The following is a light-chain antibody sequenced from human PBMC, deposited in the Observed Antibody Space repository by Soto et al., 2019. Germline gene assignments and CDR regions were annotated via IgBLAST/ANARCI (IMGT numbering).Light chain of an antibody. V-gene: IGKV1-39*01. J-gene: IGKJ5*01. CDR1: QSITTY. CDR2: AAS. CDR3: QQTYSIPIS. Sequence: DIQMTQSPSSLSASVGDRVPINCRASQSITTYLNWYQQKSGKAPKIMIHAASILQSGVPSRFSGSGSGTDCTLTISSLQLEDFATYYCQQTYSIPISLGQGTRLEI.